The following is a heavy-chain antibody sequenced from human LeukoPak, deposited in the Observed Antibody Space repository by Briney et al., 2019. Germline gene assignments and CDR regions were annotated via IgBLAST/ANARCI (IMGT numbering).Heavy chain of an antibody. Sequence: GESLKISCQGSGYTFTSYGISWVRQAPGQGLEWMGWISAYNGNTNYAQKLQGRVTMTTDTSTSTAYMELRSLRSDDTAVYYCARRLREYCSGGSCYGTNWFDPWGQGTLVTVSS. J-gene: IGHJ5*02. D-gene: IGHD2-15*01. CDR3: ARRLREYCSGGSCYGTNWFDP. V-gene: IGHV1-18*01. CDR1: GYTFTSYG. CDR2: ISAYNGNT.